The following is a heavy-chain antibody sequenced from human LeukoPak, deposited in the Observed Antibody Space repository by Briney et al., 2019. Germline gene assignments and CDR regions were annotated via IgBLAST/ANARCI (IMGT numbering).Heavy chain of an antibody. CDR1: GFTVSSNY. D-gene: IGHD6-19*01. J-gene: IGHJ4*02. V-gene: IGHV3-53*01. CDR3: ARAGQWLANNYFDY. Sequence: GGSLRLSCAAPGFTVSSNYMSWVRQAPGKGLEWVSVIYSGGSTYYADSVKGRFTISRDNSKNTLYLQMNSLRAEDTAVYYCARAGQWLANNYFDYWGQGTLVTVSS. CDR2: IYSGGST.